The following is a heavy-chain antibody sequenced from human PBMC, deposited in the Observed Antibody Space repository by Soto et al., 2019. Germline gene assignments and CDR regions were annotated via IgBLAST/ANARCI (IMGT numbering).Heavy chain of an antibody. CDR1: GFTFNIYA. CDR3: TAGKLYPSLDFDY. CDR2: TGATGRTT. J-gene: IGHJ4*02. D-gene: IGHD2-8*01. Sequence: PGGSLRLSCAASGFTFNIYAMTWVRQAPGKGLEWVSTTGATGRTTYYADSVKGRFTVSRDNSKNTLDLQMNSLKTEDTAVYYCTAGKLYPSLDFDYWGQGTLVTVSS. V-gene: IGHV3-23*01.